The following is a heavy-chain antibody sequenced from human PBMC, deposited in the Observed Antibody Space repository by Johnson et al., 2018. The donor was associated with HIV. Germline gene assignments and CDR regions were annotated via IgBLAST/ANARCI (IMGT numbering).Heavy chain of an antibody. CDR1: GFTFSNAW. J-gene: IGHJ3*02. D-gene: IGHD3-3*01. CDR3: TTDPHITIFGVVIIPDAFDI. V-gene: IGHV3-15*01. Sequence: VQLVESGGGLVKPGGSLRLSCAASGFTFSNAWMSWVRQAPGKGLEWVGRIKSKTDGGTTDYAAPVKGRFTIYRDDSKNTLYLQMNSLKTEDTAVYYCTTDPHITIFGVVIIPDAFDIWGQGTMVTVSS. CDR2: IKSKTDGGTT.